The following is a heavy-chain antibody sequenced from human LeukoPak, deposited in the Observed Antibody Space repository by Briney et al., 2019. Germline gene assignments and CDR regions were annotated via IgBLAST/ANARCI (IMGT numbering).Heavy chain of an antibody. J-gene: IGHJ4*02. CDR3: AGCGDGLPCDFDY. CDR2: ISSSSSYI. Sequence: GGSLRLSCAASGFTFSSYSMNWVRQAPGKGLEWVSSISSSSSYIYYADSVKGRFTISRDNAKNSLYLQMNSLRAEDTAIYYCAGCGDGLPCDFDYWGQGTLVTVSS. D-gene: IGHD3-10*01. CDR1: GFTFSSYS. V-gene: IGHV3-21*01.